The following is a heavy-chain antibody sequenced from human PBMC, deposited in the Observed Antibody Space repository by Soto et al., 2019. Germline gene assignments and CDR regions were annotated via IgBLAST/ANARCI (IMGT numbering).Heavy chain of an antibody. Sequence: QVQLVQSGAEVKKPGASVKVSCKASGYTFCSYDINWVRQATGQGLEWMGWMNPNSGNTAYAQKFQGRVTMTRSNSVSTAYMELTGLRSGDTAVYYCTRGHNYYDSSGYYGYWGQGTLVTVSS. D-gene: IGHD3-22*01. CDR2: MNPNSGNT. V-gene: IGHV1-8*01. CDR3: TRGHNYYDSSGYYGY. J-gene: IGHJ4*02. CDR1: GYTFCSYD.